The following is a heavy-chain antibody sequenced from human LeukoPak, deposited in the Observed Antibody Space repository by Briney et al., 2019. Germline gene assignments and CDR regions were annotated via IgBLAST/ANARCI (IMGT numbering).Heavy chain of an antibody. Sequence: PWETLSLTCTVSGGSISSYYWSWIRQPPGKGLEWIGYIYYSGSTNYNPSLKSRVTISVDTSKNQFSLKLSSVTAADTAVYYCARRHWGPIDYWGQGTLVTVSS. D-gene: IGHD7-27*01. J-gene: IGHJ4*02. CDR1: GGSISSYY. V-gene: IGHV4-59*08. CDR2: IYYSGST. CDR3: ARRHWGPIDY.